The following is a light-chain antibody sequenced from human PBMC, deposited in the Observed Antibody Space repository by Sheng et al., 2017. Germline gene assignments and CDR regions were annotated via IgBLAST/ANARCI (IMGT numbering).Light chain of an antibody. CDR3: QQYNNWPGT. J-gene: IGKJ1*01. CDR1: QSVSSN. CDR2: GAS. Sequence: EIVMTQSPATLSVSPGERATLSCRASQSVSSNLAWYQQKPGQPPRLLIYGASTRATGLPARFSGSGSGTDFTLTISSLQSEDFAVYYCQQYNNWPGTFGQGTKVEIK. V-gene: IGKV3-15*01.